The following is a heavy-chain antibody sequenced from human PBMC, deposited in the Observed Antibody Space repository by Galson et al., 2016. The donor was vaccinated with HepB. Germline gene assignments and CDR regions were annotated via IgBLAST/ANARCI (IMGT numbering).Heavy chain of an antibody. V-gene: IGHV1-69*13. J-gene: IGHJ5*02. CDR1: GDTFSSFA. CDR2: IIPIYGTT. Sequence: SVKVSCKASGDTFSSFAISWVRQAPGQGPEWMGGIIPIYGTTNFAQKFQGRVTIAADESMTTAYMELSSLRSDDTAVYYCARDLALYCSSTSTNCYRGFDPWGQGTLVTVSS. D-gene: IGHD2-2*01. CDR3: ARDLALYCSSTSTNCYRGFDP.